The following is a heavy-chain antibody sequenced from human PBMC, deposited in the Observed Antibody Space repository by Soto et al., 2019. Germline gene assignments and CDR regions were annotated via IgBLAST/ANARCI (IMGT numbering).Heavy chain of an antibody. CDR3: TRHQGGMDV. J-gene: IGHJ6*02. V-gene: IGHV3-73*01. Sequence: GGSLRLSCAASGFTFIGYAMHWVRQASGKGLEWVGRMRSKANSYATAYAASVKGRFTIPRDDSKNTAYLQLNSLKTEDTAVYYCTRHQGGMDVWGQGTTVTVSS. CDR1: GFTFIGYA. CDR2: MRSKANSYAT.